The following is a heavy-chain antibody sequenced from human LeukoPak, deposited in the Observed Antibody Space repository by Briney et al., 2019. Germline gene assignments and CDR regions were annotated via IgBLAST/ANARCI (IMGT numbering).Heavy chain of an antibody. CDR3: AREEGSSSGWYLFDY. CDR2: IKQDGSEK. J-gene: IGHJ4*02. CDR1: GFTFSRYW. Sequence: GGSLRLSCAASGFTFSRYWMSWVRQAPGKGLEWVANIKQDGSEKYYGDSVKGRFTIPRDNAKNSLYLQMNSLRAEDTAVYYCAREEGSSSGWYLFDYWGQGSLVTVSS. V-gene: IGHV3-7*01. D-gene: IGHD6-19*01.